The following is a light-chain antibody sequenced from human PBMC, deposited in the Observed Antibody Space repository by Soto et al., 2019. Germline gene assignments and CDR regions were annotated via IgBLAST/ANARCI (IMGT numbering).Light chain of an antibody. Sequence: QSALTQPPSASGSPGQSVTISCTGTSSDVGAYNYVSWYQQYPGKAPKLMIYEVTKRPSGVPDRFSGSKSGNTASLTVSGLQAEDEADYYCSSYAGYNTLVFGGGTKVTVL. CDR2: EVT. CDR1: SSDVGAYNY. J-gene: IGLJ3*02. CDR3: SSYAGYNTLV. V-gene: IGLV2-8*01.